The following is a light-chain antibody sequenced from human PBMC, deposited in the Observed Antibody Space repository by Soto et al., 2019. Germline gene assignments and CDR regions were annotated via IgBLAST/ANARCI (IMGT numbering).Light chain of an antibody. CDR1: SSDVGNYIF. CDR2: DIN. J-gene: IGLJ1*01. Sequence: QSVLTQPASVSGSPGQSITISCTGTSSDVGNYIFVSRYRQHPGKAPKLMIYDINNRPSGVSNRFSGSKSGNTASLTISGLQAEDEADYYCVSYTTSASYVFGTGTQLTVL. CDR3: VSYTTSASYV. V-gene: IGLV2-14*01.